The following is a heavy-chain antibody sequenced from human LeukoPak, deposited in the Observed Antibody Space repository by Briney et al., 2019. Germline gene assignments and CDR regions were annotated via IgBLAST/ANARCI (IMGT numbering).Heavy chain of an antibody. V-gene: IGHV4-34*01. Sequence: GSLRLSCAASGFTFSSYVMNWIGQPPGKGLEWIGEINHSGSTNYNPSLKSRVTISVDTSKNQFSLKLSSVTAADTAVYYCARGRKAAAFDYWGQGTLVTVSS. CDR2: INHSGST. J-gene: IGHJ4*02. CDR3: ARGRKAAAFDY. CDR1: GFTFSSYV. D-gene: IGHD6-13*01.